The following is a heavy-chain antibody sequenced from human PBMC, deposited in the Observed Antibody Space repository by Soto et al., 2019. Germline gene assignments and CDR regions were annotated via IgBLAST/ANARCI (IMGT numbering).Heavy chain of an antibody. V-gene: IGHV3-30*18. J-gene: IGHJ4*02. CDR3: AKSPNFYCSSYHCYKYYFDY. CDR1: GFTFNTFG. D-gene: IGHD2-2*01. CDR2: ISYDGSDK. Sequence: GGSLRLSCAASGFTFNTFGMHWVRQAPGKGLEWVAVISYDGSDKYYSDSVRGRFTISRDNSMNTLYLQMNSLRTEDAAVYYCAKSPNFYCSSYHCYKYYFDYWGQGTLVTVSS.